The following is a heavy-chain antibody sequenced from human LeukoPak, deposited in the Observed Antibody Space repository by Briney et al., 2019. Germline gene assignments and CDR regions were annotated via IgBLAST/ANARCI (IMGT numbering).Heavy chain of an antibody. V-gene: IGHV4-4*07. J-gene: IGHJ5*02. D-gene: IGHD3-22*01. CDR1: GDSISSNY. CDR3: ARGGDSDGYYYVGWLDP. Sequence: SETLSLTCTVSGDSISSNYWSWIRQPAGKGLEWIGRIYTSGTTNYNPSLKSRLTMSVDTSKNQFSLKLSSVTAADTAVYYCARGGDSDGYYYVGWLDPWGQGTQVTVSS. CDR2: IYTSGTT.